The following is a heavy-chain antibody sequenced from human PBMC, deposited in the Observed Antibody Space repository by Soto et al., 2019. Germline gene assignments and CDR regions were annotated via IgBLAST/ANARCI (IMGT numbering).Heavy chain of an antibody. CDR2: ISGSGGST. CDR1: GFTFSSYA. CDR3: ARGRDGGYDSGFDY. Sequence: EVQLLESGGGLVQPGGSLRLSCAASGFTFSSYAMSWVRQAPGKGLEWVSAISGSGGSTYYADSVKGRFTISRDNSKNTHYPEINRLRTEDTAEDHGARGRDGGYDSGFDYWGQGTLVTVSS. J-gene: IGHJ4*02. D-gene: IGHD5-12*01. V-gene: IGHV3-23*01.